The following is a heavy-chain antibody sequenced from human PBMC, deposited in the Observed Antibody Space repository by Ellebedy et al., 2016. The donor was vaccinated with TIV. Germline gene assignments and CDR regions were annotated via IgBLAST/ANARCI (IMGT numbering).Heavy chain of an antibody. V-gene: IGHV3-23*01. D-gene: IGHD6-19*01. CDR1: GFTFSSYA. Sequence: GESLKISXAASGFTFSSYAMSWVRQAPGKGLEWVSAISGSGGSTYYADSVKGRFTISRDNSKNTLYLQMNSLRAEDTAVYYCAKGEQWVFDYWGQGTLVTVSS. CDR2: ISGSGGST. CDR3: AKGEQWVFDY. J-gene: IGHJ4*02.